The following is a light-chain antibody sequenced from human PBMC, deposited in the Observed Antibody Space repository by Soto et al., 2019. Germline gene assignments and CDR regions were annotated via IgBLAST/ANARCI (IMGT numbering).Light chain of an antibody. CDR2: EGS. J-gene: IGLJ2*01. Sequence: QYALTQPASVSGSPGQSITISCTGTSSDVGSYNLVSWYQQHPGKAPKLMIYEGSKRPSGVSNRFSGSKSGNTASLTISGVQAEDEAEYYCCSYAGSSVAFGGGTKLTVL. CDR3: CSYAGSSVA. CDR1: SSDVGSYNL. V-gene: IGLV2-23*01.